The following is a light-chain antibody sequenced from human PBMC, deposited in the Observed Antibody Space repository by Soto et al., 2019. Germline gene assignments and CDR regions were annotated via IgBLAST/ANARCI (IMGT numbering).Light chain of an antibody. V-gene: IGKV1-5*01. CDR1: QSISSW. J-gene: IGKJ1*01. CDR3: KQYNHYRK. Sequence: DIQMTQSLSTLSSSVVYIVTITCRASQSISSWLAWYQQKPGKAPKVLIYDDSSFESGVPSRFSGSGSATEFPLTISSLPPDDSETYYCKQYNHYRKFGKGNKVDIK. CDR2: DDS.